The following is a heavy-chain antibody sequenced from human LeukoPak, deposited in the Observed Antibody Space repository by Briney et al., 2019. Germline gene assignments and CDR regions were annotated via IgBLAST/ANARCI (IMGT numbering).Heavy chain of an antibody. CDR2: MDPNSGNT. V-gene: IGHV1-8*03. J-gene: IGHJ4*02. Sequence: ASVKVSCKASGHTFTSYDINWVRQATGQGLEWMGWMDPNSGNTGYAQKFQGRVTITRNTSISTAYMELSSLRSEDTAVYYCARVCRGYYYDYWGQGTLVTVSS. CDR1: GHTFTSYD. D-gene: IGHD3-22*01. CDR3: ARVCRGYYYDY.